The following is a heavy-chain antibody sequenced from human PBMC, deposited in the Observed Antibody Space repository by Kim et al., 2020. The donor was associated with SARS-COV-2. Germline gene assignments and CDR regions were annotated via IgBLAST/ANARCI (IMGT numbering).Heavy chain of an antibody. CDR2: IFYSGGT. J-gene: IGHJ4*02. D-gene: IGHD4-17*01. CDR3: ARHHTDDSADYRRRYFDY. V-gene: IGHV4-39*01. CDR1: GDSINSTTYY. Sequence: SETLSLICTVSGDSINSTTYYWGWIRQPPGKGLEWIGNIFYSGGTYYTPSLKSRVTISVDTSKNQFCLKLSSVTATDTAMYYCARHHTDDSADYRRRYFDYWGQGILVTVSS.